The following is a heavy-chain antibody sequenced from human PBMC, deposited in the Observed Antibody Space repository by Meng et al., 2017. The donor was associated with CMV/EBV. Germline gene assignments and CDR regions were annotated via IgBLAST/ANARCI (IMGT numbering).Heavy chain of an antibody. CDR3: AREWGGIVVVPAAMGIDY. D-gene: IGHD2-2*01. CDR1: GYSISSGYY. V-gene: IGHV4-38-2*02. CDR2: IYHSGST. Sequence: GSLRLSCTVSGYSISSGYYWGWIRQPPGKGLEWIGSIYHSGSTYYNPSLKSRVTISVDTSKNQFSLKLSSVTAADTAVYYCAREWGGIVVVPAAMGIDYWGQGTLVTSPQ. J-gene: IGHJ4*02.